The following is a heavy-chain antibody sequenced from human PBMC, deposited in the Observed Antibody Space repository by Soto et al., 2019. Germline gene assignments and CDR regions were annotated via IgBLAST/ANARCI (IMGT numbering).Heavy chain of an antibody. CDR3: ARSLTEGYCTITGCYTRPLYGMDV. J-gene: IGHJ6*02. CDR2: INPNSGGT. Sequence: ASVKVSCKASGYTFSGYYIHWLRQAPGQGLEWMGWINPNSGGTNYAQKFQGRVTVTRDTPTSTAYMELSRLTSDGTAVYYCARSLTEGYCTITGCYTRPLYGMDVWGQGTTVTVSS. V-gene: IGHV1-2*02. CDR1: GYTFSGYY. D-gene: IGHD2-2*02.